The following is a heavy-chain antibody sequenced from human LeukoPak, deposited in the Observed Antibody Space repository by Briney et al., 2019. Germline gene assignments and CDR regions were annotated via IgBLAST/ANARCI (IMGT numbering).Heavy chain of an antibody. CDR2: ISQDGSQK. Sequence: PGGSLRLSCASSGFSFSKYWMNWVRPAPGKGMEWVATISQDGSQKYLADFVKGRFTISRDNARNSLYLQMSSLRGDDTAVYYCARSKVVAEAGKSWFDPWGQGTRVTVTS. CDR3: ARSKVVAEAGKSWFDP. CDR1: GFSFSKYW. D-gene: IGHD6-13*01. J-gene: IGHJ5*01. V-gene: IGHV3-7*01.